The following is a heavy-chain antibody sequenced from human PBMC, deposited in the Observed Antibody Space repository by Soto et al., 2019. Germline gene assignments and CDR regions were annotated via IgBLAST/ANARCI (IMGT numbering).Heavy chain of an antibody. D-gene: IGHD3-16*01. CDR1: GFTFSSYS. V-gene: IGHV3-48*01. Sequence: GGSLRLSCAASGFTFSSYSMNWVRQAPGKGLEWVSYISSSSSTIYYADSVKGRFTISRDNAKNSLYLQMNSLRAEDTAVYYWARDRAYYEQNAFDIWGQGTMVTVSS. J-gene: IGHJ3*02. CDR3: ARDRAYYEQNAFDI. CDR2: ISSSSSTI.